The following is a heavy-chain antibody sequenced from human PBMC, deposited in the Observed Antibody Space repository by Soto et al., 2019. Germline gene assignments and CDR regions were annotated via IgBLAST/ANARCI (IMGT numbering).Heavy chain of an antibody. D-gene: IGHD3-10*01. V-gene: IGHV3-23*01. CDR3: AKDHGGPRSNYYYYYGMDV. Sequence: GESLKISCAASGFTFSSYAMSWVRQAPGKGLEWVSAISGSGGSTYYADSVKGRFTISRDNSKNTLYLQMNSLRAEDTAVYYCAKDHGGPRSNYYYYYGMDVWGQGTTVTVSS. CDR1: GFTFSSYA. CDR2: ISGSGGST. J-gene: IGHJ6*02.